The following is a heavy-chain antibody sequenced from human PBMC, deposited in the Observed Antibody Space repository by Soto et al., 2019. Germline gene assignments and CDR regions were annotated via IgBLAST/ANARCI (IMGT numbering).Heavy chain of an antibody. CDR2: INSDGSST. CDR1: GFTFSSYW. D-gene: IGHD2-15*01. CDR3: VRTSLVVAAATREDY. V-gene: IGHV3-74*01. J-gene: IGHJ4*02. Sequence: EVQLVESGGGLVQPGGSLRLSCAASGFTFSSYWMHWVRQAPGKGLVWVSRINSDGSSTSYADSVKGRVTISRDNAKNTRELQMNRLRAEDTAVYYCVRTSLVVAAATREDYWGQGTLVTVSS.